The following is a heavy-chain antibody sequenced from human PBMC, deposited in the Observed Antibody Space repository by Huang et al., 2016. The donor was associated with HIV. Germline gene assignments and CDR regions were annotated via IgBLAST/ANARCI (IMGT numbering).Heavy chain of an antibody. CDR1: GFPFTNYD. CDR2: MNPNSGNT. J-gene: IGHJ4*02. V-gene: IGHV1-8*03. Sequence: QVQLVQSGAEVRKPGASVKVSCKASGFPFTNYDFNWVRQANGQGLEWMGWMNPNSGNTAYAQKFQGRFTITRNTSINTAYMELGSLRSEDTAVYYCARARGYYYDGSGFYSRYYFDYWGQGTLVTVSS. CDR3: ARARGYYYDGSGFYSRYYFDY. D-gene: IGHD3-22*01.